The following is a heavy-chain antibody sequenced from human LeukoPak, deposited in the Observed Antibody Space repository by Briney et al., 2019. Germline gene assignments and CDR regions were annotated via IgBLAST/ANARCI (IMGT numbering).Heavy chain of an antibody. CDR3: ARGPVTKFEI. Sequence: GGSLRLSCAASGFTVSSNYMSWVRQAPGKGLEWVSVIYSGGTTYYADSVKGRFTISRDHSNNTLYLQMNSLRADDTAVYYCARGPVTKFEIWGQGTILTVSS. V-gene: IGHV3-53*01. D-gene: IGHD4-17*01. CDR2: IYSGGTT. J-gene: IGHJ3*02. CDR1: GFTVSSNY.